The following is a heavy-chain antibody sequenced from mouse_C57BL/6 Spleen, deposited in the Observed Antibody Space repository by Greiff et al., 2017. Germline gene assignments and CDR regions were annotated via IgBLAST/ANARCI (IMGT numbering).Heavy chain of an antibody. D-gene: IGHD2-2*01. CDR1: GFTFSSYT. Sequence: EVKLMESGGGLVKPGGSLKLSCAASGFTFSSYTMSWVRQTPEQRLEWVATISGGGGNTYYPDSVKGRFTISRDNAKNTLYLQMSSLRAEDTALYYCARAGYYFDYWGQGTTLTVSS. CDR3: ARAGYYFDY. J-gene: IGHJ2*01. V-gene: IGHV5-9*01. CDR2: ISGGGGNT.